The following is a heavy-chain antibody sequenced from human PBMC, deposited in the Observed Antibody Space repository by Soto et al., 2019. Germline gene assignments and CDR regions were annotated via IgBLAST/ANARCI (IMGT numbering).Heavy chain of an antibody. CDR1: GASMNSYH. CDR3: ARDQGVAAAGITWFDP. Sequence: ASETLSLTCTVSGASMNSYHWSWIRQPAGKGLEWIGHIHSSGSINYNPPLKSRVTMSVDTSKNQFSLRLMSLTAADTAVYYCARDQGVAAAGITWFDPWGQGSLVTVSS. D-gene: IGHD6-13*01. V-gene: IGHV4-4*07. J-gene: IGHJ5*02. CDR2: IHSSGSI.